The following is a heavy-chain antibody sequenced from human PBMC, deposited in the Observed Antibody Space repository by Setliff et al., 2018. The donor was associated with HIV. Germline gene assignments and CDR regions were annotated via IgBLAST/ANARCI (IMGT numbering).Heavy chain of an antibody. D-gene: IGHD3-16*01. J-gene: IGHJ5*02. Sequence: GGSLRLSCAVSGFNVGDSYMRWARQSPGKGLEWVSVIYADGNTYYAAAVKGRFAISRIDTNTVHLQMMRLRTEDTGVYYCTTVASIFIEYDWFDPWGPGTLVTVSS. CDR3: TTVASIFIEYDWFDP. CDR2: IYADGNT. V-gene: IGHV3-66*01. CDR1: GFNVGDSY.